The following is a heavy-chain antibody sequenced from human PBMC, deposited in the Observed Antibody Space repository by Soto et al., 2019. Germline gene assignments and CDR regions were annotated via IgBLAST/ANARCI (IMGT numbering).Heavy chain of an antibody. J-gene: IGHJ6*02. CDR3: ARHVDPKEDYYYGMDV. CDR2: IDPSDSYT. V-gene: IGHV5-10-1*01. Sequence: GESLKISCKVSGYSFTSYWISWVRQMPGKGLEWMGRIDPSDSYTNYSPSFQGHVTISADKSISTAYLQWSSLKAADTAMYYCARHVDPKEDYYYGMDVWGQGTTVTVSS. CDR1: GYSFTSYW.